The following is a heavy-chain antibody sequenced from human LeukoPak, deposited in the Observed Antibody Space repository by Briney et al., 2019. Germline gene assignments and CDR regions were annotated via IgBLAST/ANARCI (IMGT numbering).Heavy chain of an antibody. Sequence: KPGGSLRLSCAASGFTFSTYSMNWVRQAPGEGLQWVASIDSSSHYIFYADSVKGRLTVSRDNAKSSLYLDINSLRAEDTAVYFCARSLRGARRFDYWGRGTLVTVSS. J-gene: IGHJ4*02. CDR1: GFTFSTYS. CDR2: IDSSSHYI. CDR3: ARSLRGARRFDY. V-gene: IGHV3-21*01. D-gene: IGHD3-3*01.